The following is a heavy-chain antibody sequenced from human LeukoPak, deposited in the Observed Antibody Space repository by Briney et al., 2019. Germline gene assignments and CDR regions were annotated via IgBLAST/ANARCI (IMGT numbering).Heavy chain of an antibody. CDR1: GYTFTSYY. J-gene: IGHJ4*02. CDR3: AREFVGGRSGELGY. D-gene: IGHD3-10*01. Sequence: ASVEVSCKASGYTFTSYYLHWVRQAPGQGLEWMGIINPSGGSPNYAQKFQGRVTMTRDTSTSTVYMELRSLRSADTALYYCAREFVGGRSGELGYWGQGTLVTVSS. V-gene: IGHV1-46*01. CDR2: INPSGGSP.